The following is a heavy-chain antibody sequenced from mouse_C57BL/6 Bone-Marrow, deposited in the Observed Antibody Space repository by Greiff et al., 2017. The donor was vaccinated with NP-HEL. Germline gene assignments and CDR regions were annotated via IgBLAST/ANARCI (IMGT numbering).Heavy chain of an antibody. V-gene: IGHV1-9*01. CDR2: ILPGSGST. D-gene: IGHD2-4*01. CDR1: GYTFTGYW. J-gene: IGHJ3*01. Sequence: QVQLQQSGAELMKPGASVKLSCKATGYTFTGYWIEWVKQRPGHGLEWIGEILPGSGSTNYNEKFKGKATFTAGTSSNTAYMQLSSLTTEDSAIYYCASLYDYDRFAYWGQGTLVTVSA. CDR3: ASLYDYDRFAY.